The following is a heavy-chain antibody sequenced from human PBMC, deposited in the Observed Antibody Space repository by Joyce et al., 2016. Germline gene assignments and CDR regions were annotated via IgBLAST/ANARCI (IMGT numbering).Heavy chain of an antibody. CDR3: AKGGIQLWLPTPLDS. CDR2: ISGDSGSI. CDR1: GFTFDDYA. D-gene: IGHD5-18*01. V-gene: IGHV3-9*01. J-gene: IGHJ4*02. Sequence: EVQLVESGGGLLQPGRSLRLSCAASGFTFDDYAMHWVRQAPGKGLEWVSGISGDSGSIGYADSVKGRLTISRDNAKNSLYLQINSLRSEDTALYYCAKGGIQLWLPTPLDSWGQGTLVTVSS.